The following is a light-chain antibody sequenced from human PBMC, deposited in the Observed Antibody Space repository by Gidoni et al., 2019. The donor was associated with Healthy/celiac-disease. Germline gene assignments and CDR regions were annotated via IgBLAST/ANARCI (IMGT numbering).Light chain of an antibody. CDR3: GTWNSSLSAYV. J-gene: IGLJ1*01. CDR1: SSNIGNNY. V-gene: IGLV1-51*01. CDR2: TNN. Sequence: QSVFTQPPAVSAAPGQKVTISCAGRSSNIGNNYVSWYQQLPGTAPKLHIYTNNNRPSAIPDRFSDSKSGTSATLGSTGLQTGDEDDYYCGTWNSSLSAYVFGTGTKLTVL.